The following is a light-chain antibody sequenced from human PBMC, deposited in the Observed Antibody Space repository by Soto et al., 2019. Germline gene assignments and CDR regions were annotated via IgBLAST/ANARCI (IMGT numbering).Light chain of an antibody. CDR1: QSISSY. Sequence: DIQMTQSPSSLSAPVGDRVTITCRASQSISSYLNWYQQKPGKAPKLLIYAASSVQSGVPSRFSGSGSGTDFTLTISSLQPEDFATYYCQQSYSTPFTFGQGTKVDIK. J-gene: IGKJ1*01. V-gene: IGKV1-39*01. CDR2: AAS. CDR3: QQSYSTPFT.